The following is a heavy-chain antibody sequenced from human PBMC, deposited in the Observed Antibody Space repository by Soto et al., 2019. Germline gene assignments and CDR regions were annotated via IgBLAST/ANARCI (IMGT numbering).Heavy chain of an antibody. V-gene: IGHV1-69*12. J-gene: IGHJ6*02. CDR2: ITPIFGTA. Sequence: QVQLEQSGAEVKKPGSSVKVSCKASGGTFRSYAISWVRQAPGQGLEWMGGITPIFGTANYAQKFQGRVTITADESTSTAYLELSSLRSEDTAVYYCARASVSIAAASVMWVPGDVWGQGTTVSVSS. CDR3: ARASVSIAAASVMWVPGDV. CDR1: GGTFRSYA. D-gene: IGHD6-13*01.